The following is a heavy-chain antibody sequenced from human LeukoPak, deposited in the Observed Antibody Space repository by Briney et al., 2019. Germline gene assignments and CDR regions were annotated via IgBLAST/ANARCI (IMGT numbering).Heavy chain of an antibody. CDR2: LFFNERT. CDR1: GAFITTYY. D-gene: IGHD6-19*01. V-gene: IGHV4-59*01. Sequence: SETLSLTCTVSGAFITTYYWGWIRQSPGKGLEWIGYLFFNERTDYNPSLKSRVTISVDRSKNQFSLKVTSVTAADTAIYYCARAGGGWSFASWGQGTLVTVSS. CDR3: ARAGGGWSFAS. J-gene: IGHJ4*02.